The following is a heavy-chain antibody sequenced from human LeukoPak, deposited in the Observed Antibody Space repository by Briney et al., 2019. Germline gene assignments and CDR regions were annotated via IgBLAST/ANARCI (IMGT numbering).Heavy chain of an antibody. CDR2: ISTYNGNT. V-gene: IGHV1-18*01. CDR1: GYTFTTYG. CDR3: ARVRLGYKLPPHYSDY. D-gene: IGHD5-12*01. J-gene: IGHJ4*02. Sequence: ASVRVSCRASGYTFTTYGINWVRQAPGQGLEWMGWISTYNGNTNYAQKLQGRVTMTTDTSTSTAYMELRSLRSDDTAVYYYARVRLGYKLPPHYSDYWGQGTLVTVSS.